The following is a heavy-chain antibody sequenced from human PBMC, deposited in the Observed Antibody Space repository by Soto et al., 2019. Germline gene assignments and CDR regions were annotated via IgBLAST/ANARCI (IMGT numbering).Heavy chain of an antibody. Sequence: GGSLRLSCAASGFTFSDYWLSWVRQAPGKGLEWVANIKHDGSAKYYVDSVKGRFTTSRDNAKNSLYLQMNSLRAEDTAVYYCARAYSSPNWFDPWGQGTLVTVSS. CDR2: IKHDGSAK. V-gene: IGHV3-7*01. CDR1: GFTFSDYW. D-gene: IGHD6-19*01. J-gene: IGHJ5*02. CDR3: ARAYSSPNWFDP.